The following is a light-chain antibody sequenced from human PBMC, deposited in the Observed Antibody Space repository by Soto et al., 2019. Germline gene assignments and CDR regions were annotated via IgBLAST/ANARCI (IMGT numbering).Light chain of an antibody. V-gene: IGKV3-11*01. CDR1: QSVKTF. CDR2: DAS. Sequence: EIALTQSPATRHLSPGERATLSCRASQSVKTFLVWYQHRPGQAPRVLISDASHRATGIPARFSGIGSGTDFTLTISSLETDDASLYYCQQRSNWPTITFCQGTRLEIK. CDR3: QQRSNWPTIT. J-gene: IGKJ5*01.